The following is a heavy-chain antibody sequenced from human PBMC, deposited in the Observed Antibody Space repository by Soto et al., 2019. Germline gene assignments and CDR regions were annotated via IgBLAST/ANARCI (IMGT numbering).Heavy chain of an antibody. CDR1: GFTFSSYG. J-gene: IGHJ6*03. CDR2: IWYDGSNK. Sequence: GGSLRLSCAASGFTFSSYGMHWVRQAPGKGLEWVAVIWYDGSNKYYADSVKGRFTISRDNSKNTLYLQMNSLRAEDTAVYYCARGRYCSGGSCYQRYYYYYMDVWGKGTTVTVSS. V-gene: IGHV3-33*01. D-gene: IGHD2-15*01. CDR3: ARGRYCSGGSCYQRYYYYYMDV.